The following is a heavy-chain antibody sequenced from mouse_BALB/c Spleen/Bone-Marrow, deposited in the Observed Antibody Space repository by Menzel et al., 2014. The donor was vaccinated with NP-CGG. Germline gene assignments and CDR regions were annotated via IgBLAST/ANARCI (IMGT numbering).Heavy chain of an antibody. CDR1: AYSITSGYG. D-gene: IGHD1-1*01. V-gene: IGHV3-1*02. J-gene: IGHJ2*01. CDR3: TRETAIVADFDY. Sequence: EVKLMESGPDLVKPSQSVSLTCTVTAYSITSGYGWHWIRQFPGNRLEWMGYIHYSGNTDYNPSLKGRISITRDTSKNQFFLQLNSLTTEDTATYYCTRETAIVADFDYWGQGTTLTVSS. CDR2: IHYSGNT.